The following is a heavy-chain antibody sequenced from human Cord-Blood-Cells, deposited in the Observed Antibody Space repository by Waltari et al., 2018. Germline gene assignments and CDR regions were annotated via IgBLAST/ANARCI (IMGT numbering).Heavy chain of an antibody. Sequence: EVQLVESGGGLVQPGGSLRLSCAASGFTFSSYWMSWVRQAPGEGLEWVTNIKQDGSEKCYGDSVKGRFTISRDNAKNSLYLQMNSLRAEDTAVYYCARGGGADYWGQGTLVTVSS. CDR3: ARGGGADY. D-gene: IGHD3-16*01. CDR2: IKQDGSEK. CDR1: GFTFSSYW. V-gene: IGHV3-7*04. J-gene: IGHJ4*02.